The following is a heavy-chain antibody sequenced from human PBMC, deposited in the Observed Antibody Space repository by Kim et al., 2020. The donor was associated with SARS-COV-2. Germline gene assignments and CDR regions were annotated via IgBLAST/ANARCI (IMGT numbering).Heavy chain of an antibody. J-gene: IGHJ6*02. CDR3: AKGGEQQLVGPYYYYGMEV. D-gene: IGHD6-13*01. Sequence: GGSLRLSCAASGFTFSSYAMSWVRQAPGKGLEWVSAISGSGGSTYYADSVKGRFTISRDNSKNTLYLQMNSLRAEDTAVYYCAKGGEQQLVGPYYYYGMEVWGQGTTVTVSS. CDR2: ISGSGGST. V-gene: IGHV3-23*01. CDR1: GFTFSSYA.